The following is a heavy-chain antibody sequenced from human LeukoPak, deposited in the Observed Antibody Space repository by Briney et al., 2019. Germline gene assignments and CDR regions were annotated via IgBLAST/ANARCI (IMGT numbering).Heavy chain of an antibody. V-gene: IGHV1-2*02. Sequence: GASVEVSCKASGYTFTGYYMHWVRQAPGQGLEWMGWINPNSGGTNYAQKFQGRVTLTRDTSISTAYMELSRLRSDDTAVYYCARVDQYDFWSGYYIYWGQGTLVTVSS. CDR3: ARVDQYDFWSGYYIY. D-gene: IGHD3-3*01. CDR1: GYTFTGYY. CDR2: INPNSGGT. J-gene: IGHJ4*02.